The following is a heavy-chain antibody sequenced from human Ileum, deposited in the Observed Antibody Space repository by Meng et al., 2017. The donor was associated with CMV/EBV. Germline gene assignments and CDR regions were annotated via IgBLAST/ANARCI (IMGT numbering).Heavy chain of an antibody. CDR1: GFIFGDYY. J-gene: IGHJ5*02. D-gene: IGHD6-19*01. CDR3: AKGSSGWSYWFDP. Sequence: GESLKISCAGSGFIFGDYYMTWIRQAPGKGLEWVSVISGSGGSTSYADSVKGRFTISRDNSKNTLYLQMNSLRADDTAVYYCAKGSSGWSYWFDPWGQGTLVTVSS. V-gene: IGHV3-23*01. CDR2: ISGSGGST.